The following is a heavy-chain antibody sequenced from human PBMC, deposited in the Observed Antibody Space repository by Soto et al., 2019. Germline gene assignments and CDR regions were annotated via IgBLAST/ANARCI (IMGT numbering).Heavy chain of an antibody. D-gene: IGHD1-26*01. CDR2: IIPIFGTA. CDR1: GGTFSSYA. J-gene: IGHJ5*02. V-gene: IGHV1-69*13. CDR3: AREVGATLNWFDP. Sequence: SVKVSCKASGGTFSSYAISWVRQAPGQGLEWMGGIIPIFGTANYAQKFHGRVTITADESTSTAYMELSSLRSEDTAVYYCAREVGATLNWFDPWGQGTLVTVSS.